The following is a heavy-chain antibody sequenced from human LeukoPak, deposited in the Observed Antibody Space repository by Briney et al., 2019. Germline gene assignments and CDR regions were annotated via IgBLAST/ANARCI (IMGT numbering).Heavy chain of an antibody. J-gene: IGHJ6*04. D-gene: IGHD3-16*01. CDR3: ARDKVLFYYYGMDV. CDR1: GYTFTSYA. Sequence: ASVKVSCKASGYTFTSYAMHWVRQAPGQRLEWMGWINAGNGNTKYSQKFQGRVTITRDISASTAYMELSSLRSEDTAVYYCARDKVLFYYYGMDVWGKGTAVTVSS. CDR2: INAGNGNT. V-gene: IGHV1-3*01.